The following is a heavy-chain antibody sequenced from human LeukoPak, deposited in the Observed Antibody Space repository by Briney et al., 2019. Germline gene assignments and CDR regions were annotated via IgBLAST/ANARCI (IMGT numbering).Heavy chain of an antibody. CDR1: GGSICSSSYY. Sequence: SETLSLTCTVSGGSICSSSYYWGWIRQPPGKGLEWIGSIYYSGSTYYNPSLKSRVTISVDTSKNQFSLKLSSVTAADTAVYYCARQNLRYYYGSGSHYDYWGQGTLVTVSS. D-gene: IGHD3-10*01. J-gene: IGHJ4*02. CDR3: ARQNLRYYYGSGSHYDY. V-gene: IGHV4-39*01. CDR2: IYYSGST.